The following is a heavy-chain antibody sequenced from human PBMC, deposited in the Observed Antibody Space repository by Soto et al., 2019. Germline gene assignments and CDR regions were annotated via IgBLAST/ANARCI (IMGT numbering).Heavy chain of an antibody. J-gene: IGHJ4*02. CDR3: AKARRDVDFMHILVVDF. CDR1: GFRLSSYA. CDR2: MSYDESKK. D-gene: IGHD2-15*01. V-gene: IGHV3-30*18. Sequence: QVRLVESGGGVVQPGGSLRLSCATSGFRLSSYAMHWVRQAPGKGLEWVALMSYDESKKYYADSVKGRFTISRDTFKNTLVVEMNKLRVEDTAVYYCAKARRDVDFMHILVVDFWGQGAVVTVSS.